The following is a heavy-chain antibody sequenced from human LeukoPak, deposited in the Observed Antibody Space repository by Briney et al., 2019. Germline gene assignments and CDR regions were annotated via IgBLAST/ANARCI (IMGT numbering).Heavy chain of an antibody. CDR2: ISGDSGST. CDR1: GFTFDDYA. D-gene: IGHD3-9*01. Sequence: GGSLRLSCAASGFTFDDYAMHWVRQAPGKGLEWVSLISGDSGSTGYADSVKGRFTISRDNAKNSLYLQMNSLRAEDTALYYCAREGNDILTGYYSGYFDYWGQGTLVTVSS. J-gene: IGHJ4*02. V-gene: IGHV3-20*04. CDR3: AREGNDILTGYYSGYFDY.